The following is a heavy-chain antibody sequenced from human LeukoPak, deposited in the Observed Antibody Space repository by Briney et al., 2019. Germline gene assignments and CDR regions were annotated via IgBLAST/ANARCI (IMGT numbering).Heavy chain of an antibody. CDR2: ISAYNGNT. CDR3: ARDGSFRCSSTSCYSGYYYYGMDV. Sequence: ASVQVSCKASVYTFTSYGISWVRQAPGQGLEWVGWISAYNGNTNYAQKLQGRLTMTTDTSTSTAYMELRSLRSDDTAVYYCARDGSFRCSSTSCYSGYYYYGMDVWGQGTTVTVSS. D-gene: IGHD2-2*01. CDR1: VYTFTSYG. J-gene: IGHJ6*02. V-gene: IGHV1-18*01.